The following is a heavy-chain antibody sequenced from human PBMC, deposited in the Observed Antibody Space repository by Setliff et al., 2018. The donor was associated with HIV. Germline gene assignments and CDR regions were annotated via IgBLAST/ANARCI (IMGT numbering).Heavy chain of an antibody. Sequence: TSETLSLTCAVYGGSFSGFYWSWIRQPPGKGLEWIGEINHSGSTNYNPSLKSRVTISVDTSKNQFSLKLRSVTAADTAIYYCARSDLDNGSGYFDYYSYYMDVWGRGTTVTVS. V-gene: IGHV4-34*01. CDR1: GGSFSGFY. CDR3: ARSDLDNGSGYFDYYSYYMDV. D-gene: IGHD3-22*01. CDR2: INHSGST. J-gene: IGHJ6*03.